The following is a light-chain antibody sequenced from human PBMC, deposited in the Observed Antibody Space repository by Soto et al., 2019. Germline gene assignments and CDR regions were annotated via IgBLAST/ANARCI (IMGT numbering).Light chain of an antibody. CDR2: AAF. J-gene: IGKJ1*01. CDR3: QQSYNPPWT. V-gene: IGKV1-39*01. CDR1: QSIGKH. Sequence: DIQMTQSPSSLSASVGDRVTITCRASQSIGKHLNWYQHKPGKAPKLLIYAAFSLQSGVPSRFSGSGPGTHFTLTISSLQVEDFATYYCQQSYNPPWTFGQGTKVEIK.